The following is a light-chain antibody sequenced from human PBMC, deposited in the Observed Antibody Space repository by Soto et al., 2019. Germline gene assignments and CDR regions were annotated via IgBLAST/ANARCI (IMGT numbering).Light chain of an antibody. V-gene: IGKV3-20*01. CDR1: QSVGSKY. CDR3: HHFGSLPET. CDR2: GSS. Sequence: EIVLTQSPGTLSLSPGERATLSCRASQSVGSKYLAWYQQKPGQAPRLVILGSSSRATGIPHRFSGSGSGTDFTLTISRLEPDDFAVYYCHHFGSLPETFGQGTNVE. J-gene: IGKJ1*01.